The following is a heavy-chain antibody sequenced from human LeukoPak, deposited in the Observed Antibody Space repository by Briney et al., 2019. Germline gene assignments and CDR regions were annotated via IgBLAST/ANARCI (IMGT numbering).Heavy chain of an antibody. V-gene: IGHV4-59*01. CDR2: IYYSGST. J-gene: IGHJ4*02. CDR1: GGSISSYY. Sequence: SETLSLTCTVSGGSISSYYWSWIRQPPGKGLEWIGYIYYSGSTNYNPSLKSRVTISVDTSKNQFSLKLSSVTAADTAVYYCAAGLQLYYFDYWGQGTLVTVPS. D-gene: IGHD1-1*01. CDR3: AAGLQLYYFDY.